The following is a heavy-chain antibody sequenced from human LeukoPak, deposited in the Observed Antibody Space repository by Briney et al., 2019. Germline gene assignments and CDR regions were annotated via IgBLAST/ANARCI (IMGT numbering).Heavy chain of an antibody. V-gene: IGHV4-39*07. CDR3: ARVPIGELLPTDDY. D-gene: IGHD3-10*01. Sequence: PSETLSLTCTVSGGSISSSSYYWGWIRQPPGKGLEWIGSIYYSGSTYYNPSLKSRVTISVDTSKNQFSLKLSSVTAADTAVYYCARVPIGELLPTDDYWGQGTLVTVSS. CDR2: IYYSGST. J-gene: IGHJ4*02. CDR1: GGSISSSSYY.